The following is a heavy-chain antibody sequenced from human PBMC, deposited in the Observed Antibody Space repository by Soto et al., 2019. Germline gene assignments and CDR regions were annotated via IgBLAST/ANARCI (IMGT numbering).Heavy chain of an antibody. CDR1: GFTFSSYS. J-gene: IGHJ4*02. CDR3: ARGRSSSGEGEVDY. V-gene: IGHV3-21*01. Sequence: GGSLRLSCAASGFTFSSYSMNWVRQAPGKGLEWVSSISSSSSYIYYADSVKGRFTISRDNAKNSLYLQMNSLRAEDTAVYYCARGRSSSGEGEVDYWGQGTLVTVSS. CDR2: ISSSSSYI. D-gene: IGHD3-10*01.